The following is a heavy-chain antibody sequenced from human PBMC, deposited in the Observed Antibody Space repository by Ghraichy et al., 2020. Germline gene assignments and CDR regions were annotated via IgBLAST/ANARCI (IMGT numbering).Heavy chain of an antibody. J-gene: IGHJ4*02. CDR2: INHSGST. D-gene: IGHD3-10*01. V-gene: IGHV4-34*01. CDR3: ASGLWLRGYFDY. CDR1: GGSFSGYY. Sequence: SETLSLTCAVYGGSFSGYYWSWIRQPPGKGLEWIGEINHSGSTNYNPSLKSRVTISVDTSKNQFSLKLSSVTAADTAVYYCASGLWLRGYFDYWGQGTLVIVSS.